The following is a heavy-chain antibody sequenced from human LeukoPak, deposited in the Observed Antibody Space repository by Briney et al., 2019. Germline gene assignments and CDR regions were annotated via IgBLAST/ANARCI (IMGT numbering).Heavy chain of an antibody. CDR1: GYTFTGYG. V-gene: IGHV1-18*01. CDR2: ISAYNGNT. D-gene: IGHD3-22*01. J-gene: IGHJ5*02. CDR3: ARTPSYYYDSSGKGDYNWFDP. Sequence: VASVKVSCTASGYTFTGYGISWVRQAPGQGLEWMGWISAYNGNTNYAQKLQGRVTMTTDTSTSTAYMELRSLRSDDTAVYYCARTPSYYYDSSGKGDYNWFDPWGQGTLVTVSS.